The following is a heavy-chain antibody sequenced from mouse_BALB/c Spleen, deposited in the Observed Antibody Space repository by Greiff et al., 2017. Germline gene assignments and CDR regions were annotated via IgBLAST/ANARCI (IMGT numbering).Heavy chain of an antibody. CDR2: ISSGSSTI. V-gene: IGHV5-17*02. CDR1: GFTFSSFG. Sequence: EVKVVESGGDLVKPGGSLKLSCAASGFTFSSFGMHWVRQAPEKGLEWVAYISSGSSTIYYADTVKGRFTISRDNPKNTLFLQMTSLRSEDTAMYYCASGDYWGQGTTLTVSS. J-gene: IGHJ2*01. CDR3: ASGDY.